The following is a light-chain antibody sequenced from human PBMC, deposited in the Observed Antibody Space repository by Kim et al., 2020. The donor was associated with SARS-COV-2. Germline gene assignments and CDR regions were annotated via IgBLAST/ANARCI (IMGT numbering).Light chain of an antibody. CDR2: DVS. CDR3: ASITTSSAYV. CDR1: SGGIGGYTY. Sequence: QSITLSCAGTSGGIGGYTYVSWYQHHPGKAPRLIIYDVSKRPSGVSNRFSGSKSANTASLTISGLLAEDEAHYYCASITTSSAYVFGTGTKVTVL. J-gene: IGLJ1*01. V-gene: IGLV2-14*03.